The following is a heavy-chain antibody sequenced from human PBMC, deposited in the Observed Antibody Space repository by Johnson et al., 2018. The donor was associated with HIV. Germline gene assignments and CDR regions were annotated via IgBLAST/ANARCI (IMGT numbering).Heavy chain of an antibody. J-gene: IGHJ3*02. CDR3: ARDDVEMATMGDAFDI. V-gene: IGHV3-30*04. CDR2: ISYDGSNR. CDR1: GFTFSSYA. D-gene: IGHD5-24*01. Sequence: QVQLVESGGGVVQPGRSLRLSCAASGFTFSSYAMHWVRQAPGKGLAWVAVISYDGSNRYYADSVQGRFTISRDNSKNTLYRQMNSLRAEDTAVYYWARDDVEMATMGDAFDIWGQGTMVTVSS.